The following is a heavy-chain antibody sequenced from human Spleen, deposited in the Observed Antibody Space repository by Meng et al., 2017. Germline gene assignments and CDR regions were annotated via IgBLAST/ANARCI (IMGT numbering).Heavy chain of an antibody. CDR3: AKAVSPGSSGWYPTYYYFYGMDV. Sequence: GESLKISCAASGFTFSSYWMHWVRQAPGKGLVWVSRINSDGSSTRYADSVKGRFTISRDNAKNTLYLQMNSLRAEDTALYYCAKAVSPGSSGWYPTYYYFYGMDVWGQGTTVTVSS. CDR1: GFTFSSYW. D-gene: IGHD6-19*01. J-gene: IGHJ6*02. CDR2: INSDGSST. V-gene: IGHV3-74*01.